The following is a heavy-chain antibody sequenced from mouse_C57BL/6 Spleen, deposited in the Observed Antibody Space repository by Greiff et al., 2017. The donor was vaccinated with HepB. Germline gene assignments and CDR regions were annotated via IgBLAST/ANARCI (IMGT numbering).Heavy chain of an antibody. Sequence: EVQGVESGGGLVKPGGSLKLSCAASGFTFSDYGMHWVRQAPEKGLEWVAYISSGSSTIYYADTVKGRFTISIDNAKNTLFLQMTSLRSEDTAMYYGARRTVVAPYYAMDYWGQGTSVTVSS. V-gene: IGHV5-17*01. D-gene: IGHD1-1*01. CDR2: ISSGSSTI. J-gene: IGHJ4*01. CDR3: ARRTVVAPYYAMDY. CDR1: GFTFSDYG.